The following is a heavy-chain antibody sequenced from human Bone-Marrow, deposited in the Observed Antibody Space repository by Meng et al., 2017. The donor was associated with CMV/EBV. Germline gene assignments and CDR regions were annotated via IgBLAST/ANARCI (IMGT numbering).Heavy chain of an antibody. CDR2: LSGDGRDI. CDR3: ARVVVQLCDY. CDR1: GFSFIDHW. J-gene: IGHJ4*02. Sequence: GGSLRLSCAASGFSFIDHWMTWVRQAPGKGLQWVAHLSGDGRDIQYLDSVRGRFTISRDNAKNSLYLQMNSLRAEDTAVYYCARVVVQLCDYWGQGTLVTVSS. V-gene: IGHV3-7*01. D-gene: IGHD5-18*01.